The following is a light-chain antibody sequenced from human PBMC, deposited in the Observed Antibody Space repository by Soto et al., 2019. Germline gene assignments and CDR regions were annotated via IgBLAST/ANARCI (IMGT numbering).Light chain of an antibody. V-gene: IGLV1-44*01. J-gene: IGLJ2*01. CDR3: AAWDGSLNNVL. Sequence: QSVLTQPPSASGTPGQRVTISCSGSGSSIGTNTVNRYRQLPGTAPKLLIYGNNQRPSGVPDRFSGSKSGTSASLAISGLQSEHEADYYCAAWDGSLNNVLFGGGTKLTVL. CDR2: GNN. CDR1: GSSIGTNT.